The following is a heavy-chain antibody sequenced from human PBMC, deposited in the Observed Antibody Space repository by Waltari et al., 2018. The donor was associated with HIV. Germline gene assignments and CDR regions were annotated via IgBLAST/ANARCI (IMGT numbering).Heavy chain of an antibody. J-gene: IGHJ4*02. CDR3: AGYSSSWYS. Sequence: QPQLQETGAGLVKPSEHMSLTSTVSGGSISSRCYYWGWIRQPPGKGLELIWSIYYSGSTYYNPSLKSRVTISVDTSKNQFSLKLSSLTAADTAVYYCAGYSSSWYSWGQGTLVTVSS. CDR1: GGSISSRCYY. V-gene: IGHV4-39*07. CDR2: IYYSGST. D-gene: IGHD6-13*01.